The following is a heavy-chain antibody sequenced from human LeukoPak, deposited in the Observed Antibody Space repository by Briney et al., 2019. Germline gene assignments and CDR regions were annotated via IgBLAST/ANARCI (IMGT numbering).Heavy chain of an antibody. CDR3: ARVSGITMIVVVQSDGFDI. CDR1: GDSISSGDYY. V-gene: IGHV4-61*02. D-gene: IGHD3-22*01. J-gene: IGHJ3*02. CDR2: ISSSGST. Sequence: PSETLSLTCTVSGDSISSGDYYWRWLRQPAGKGLEWIGRISSSGSTNYNPSLKSRVTISVDTSKNQFSLKLSSVTAADTAVYYCARVSGITMIVVVQSDGFDIWGQGTMVSVSS.